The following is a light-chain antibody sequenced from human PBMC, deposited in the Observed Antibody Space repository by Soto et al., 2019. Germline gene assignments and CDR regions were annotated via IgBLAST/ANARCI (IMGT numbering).Light chain of an antibody. J-gene: IGKJ1*01. CDR1: QSISSNY. Sequence: IVLTQSPGTLSLSPGERATLSCRASQSISSNYLAWYQQKPGQAPRLLIYGASTRATGIPDRFSGSGSGTDFTLTISRLEPEDFAVYHCQQYDDSMTFGQGTKVDIK. V-gene: IGKV3-20*01. CDR3: QQYDDSMT. CDR2: GAS.